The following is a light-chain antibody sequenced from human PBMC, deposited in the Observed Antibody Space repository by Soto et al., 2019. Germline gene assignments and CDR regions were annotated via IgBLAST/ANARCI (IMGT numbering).Light chain of an antibody. J-gene: IGLJ1*01. CDR3: SSYTFSTLV. V-gene: IGLV2-14*03. CDR1: SSDVDTYIY. CDR2: DVT. Sequence: QSALTQPASVSGSPGQSITISCTGTSSDVDTYIYISWYQQHPGKAPKLIIYDVTNRPPGVSNRFSGSKSGTTASLTISGLQTEDEADYYCSSYTFSTLVFATGTKLTVL.